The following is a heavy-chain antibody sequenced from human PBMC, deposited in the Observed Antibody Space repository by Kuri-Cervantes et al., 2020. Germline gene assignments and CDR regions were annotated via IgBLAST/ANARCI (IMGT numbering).Heavy chain of an antibody. Sequence: SLKISCAASGFTFDDYAMHWVRQAPGKGLEWVSGISWNSGSIGYADSVKGRFTISRDNAKNSLYLQMNNLRAEDTAVYYCARYSSSWYGHYYYYYMDVWGKGTTVTVSS. CDR2: ISWNSGSI. J-gene: IGHJ6*03. CDR3: ARYSSSWYGHYYYYYMDV. D-gene: IGHD6-13*01. V-gene: IGHV3-9*01. CDR1: GFTFDDYA.